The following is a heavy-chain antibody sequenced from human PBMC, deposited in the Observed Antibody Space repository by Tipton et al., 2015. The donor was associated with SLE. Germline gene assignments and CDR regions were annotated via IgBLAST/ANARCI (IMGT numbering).Heavy chain of an antibody. CDR3: ASQGYCSSTSCPIGYFQH. CDR1: GYTFTSYG. CDR2: ISAYNGNT. J-gene: IGHJ1*01. V-gene: IGHV1-18*01. D-gene: IGHD2-2*01. Sequence: QSGPEVKKPGASVKVSCKASGYTFTSYGISWVRQAPGQGLEWMGWISAYNGNTNYAQKLQGRVTMTTDTSTSTAYMELRSLRSDATAVYYCASQGYCSSTSCPIGYFQHWGQGTLVTVSS.